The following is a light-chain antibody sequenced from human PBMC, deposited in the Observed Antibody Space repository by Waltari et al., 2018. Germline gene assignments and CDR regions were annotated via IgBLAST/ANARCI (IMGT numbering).Light chain of an antibody. Sequence: QLVLTQPPSASASLGASVRLPCTLSGGASTAAVVWHQPQPEKGPRCLLRGKSDGSHIRGEGIPDRFSGSRSGAARYLTISGLHSEDEAEYYCQTWGSAIPYVFGSGTKVTVL. CDR1: GGASTAA. V-gene: IGLV4-69*02. CDR3: QTWGSAIPYV. J-gene: IGLJ1*01. CDR2: GKSDGSH.